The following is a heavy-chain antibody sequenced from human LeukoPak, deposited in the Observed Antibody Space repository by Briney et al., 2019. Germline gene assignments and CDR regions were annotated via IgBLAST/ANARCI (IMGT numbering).Heavy chain of an antibody. V-gene: IGHV3-9*03. Sequence: PGRSLRLSCAASGFTFDDYAMHWVRQSPGKGLEGGSGISWNRGSIGYADSVKGQFTISRDNAKTSLYMQMNSLRAEDMALYYCAKDIAYCGGDCPSGGAFDIWGQGTMVTVSS. J-gene: IGHJ3*02. D-gene: IGHD2-21*01. CDR2: ISWNRGSI. CDR1: GFTFDDYA. CDR3: AKDIAYCGGDCPSGGAFDI.